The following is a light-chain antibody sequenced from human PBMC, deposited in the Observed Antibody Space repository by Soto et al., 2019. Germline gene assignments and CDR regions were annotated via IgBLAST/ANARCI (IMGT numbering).Light chain of an antibody. J-gene: IGLJ1*01. CDR2: DVT. Sequence: QSVLSQPASVSGSPGQSITISCTGTSSVVGGFEYVSWYQHQPGKAPKLIIYDVTKRPSGVSNRSSGYKSGNTASLNISGIQAEDEGDYYCGSITRSSTSVFGTGTKVTVL. CDR3: GSITRSSTSV. V-gene: IGLV2-14*01. CDR1: SSVVGGFEY.